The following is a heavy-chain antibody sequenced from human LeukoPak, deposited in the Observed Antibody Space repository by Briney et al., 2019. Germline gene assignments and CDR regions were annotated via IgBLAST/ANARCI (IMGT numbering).Heavy chain of an antibody. CDR1: GYTFTSYG. CDR3: ARDPTRSPGGGFFSPLGY. CDR2: INTNTATP. J-gene: IGHJ4*02. Sequence: GASVKVSCKAFGYTFTSYGISWVRQAPGQGLEWMGWINTNTATPMYAQGFSGRFVFSLDVSDSTAYLHINSLEAGDTAVYYCARDPTRSPGGGFFSPLGYWGQGSLVTVSS. D-gene: IGHD3-22*01. V-gene: IGHV7-4-1*02.